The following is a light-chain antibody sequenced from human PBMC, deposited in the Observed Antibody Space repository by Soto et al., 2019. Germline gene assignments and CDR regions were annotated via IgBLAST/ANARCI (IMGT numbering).Light chain of an antibody. V-gene: IGKV3-11*01. CDR2: DAS. Sequence: EVVLTQSPATLSLSPGERATLSCRASQSVRTYLAWYQQKPGQVPRLLIHDASSRATGIPDRFSGSGSGTDFTLTISSLEPEDFAVYYCQQRTNWPPSTFGQGTRLEI. J-gene: IGKJ5*01. CDR3: QQRTNWPPST. CDR1: QSVRTY.